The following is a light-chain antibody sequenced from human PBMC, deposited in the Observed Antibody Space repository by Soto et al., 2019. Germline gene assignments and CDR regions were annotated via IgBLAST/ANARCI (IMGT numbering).Light chain of an antibody. V-gene: IGKV1-5*03. CDR3: QQYNNYWT. CDR1: QSCGTS. Sequence: DIQMTQSPSTLSASVGDRVTITCRASQSCGTSLAWYQQIPGKAPNLLIYKASNLESGVPSRFSGSGSGTEFTLTISSVQPDDFATYYCQQYNNYWTFGQGTKVEIK. CDR2: KAS. J-gene: IGKJ1*01.